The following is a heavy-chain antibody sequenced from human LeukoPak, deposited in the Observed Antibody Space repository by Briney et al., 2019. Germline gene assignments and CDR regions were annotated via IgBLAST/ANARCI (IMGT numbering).Heavy chain of an antibody. CDR1: GFTFSSYS. V-gene: IGHV3-23*01. CDR2: ISVSCSST. Sequence: PGGSLRLSCAASGFTFSSYSMSWVRHAPGKGLELVSDISVSCSSTYYANSVKGRFNISRDNSKNTLYLKTNSLRAEDTAVYYCAKVLLHSSRWYMVRGYFDYWGQGTLVTVSS. CDR3: AKVLLHSSRWYMVRGYFDY. D-gene: IGHD6-13*01. J-gene: IGHJ4*02.